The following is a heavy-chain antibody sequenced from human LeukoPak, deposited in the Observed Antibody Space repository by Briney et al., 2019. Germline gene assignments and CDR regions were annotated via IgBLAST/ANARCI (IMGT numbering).Heavy chain of an antibody. CDR1: GFTFSSYG. J-gene: IGHJ4*02. D-gene: IGHD6-6*01. CDR3: ARAYSSSSQPFDY. Sequence: GSLRLSCAASGFTFSSYGMHWVRQAPGKGLEWVAVIWYDGSNKYYADSVKGRFTISRDNSKNTLYLQMNSLRAEDTAVYYCARAYSSSSQPFDYWGQGTLVTVSS. CDR2: IWYDGSNK. V-gene: IGHV3-33*01.